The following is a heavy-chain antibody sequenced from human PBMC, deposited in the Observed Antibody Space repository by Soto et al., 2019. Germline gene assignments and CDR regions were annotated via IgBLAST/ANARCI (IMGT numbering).Heavy chain of an antibody. CDR3: AKSYDILTGFDY. J-gene: IGHJ4*02. Sequence: PGGSLRLSCAASGFTFSSYGMHWVRQAPGKGLEWVAVISYDGSNKYYADSVKGRFTISRDNSKNTLYLQMNSLRAEDTAVYYCAKSYDILTGFDYWGQGTMVTVYS. CDR2: ISYDGSNK. V-gene: IGHV3-30*18. CDR1: GFTFSSYG. D-gene: IGHD3-9*01.